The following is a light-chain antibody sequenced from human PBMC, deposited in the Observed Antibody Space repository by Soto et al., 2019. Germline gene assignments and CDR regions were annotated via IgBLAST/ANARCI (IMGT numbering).Light chain of an antibody. CDR3: QQYDNLPRLT. V-gene: IGKV1-33*01. CDR2: GAS. CDR1: QAISSY. Sequence: DILMTQSPSSLSASVGDRVTITCQASQAISSYLNWYQQKPGKAPKLLIYGASNLETGVPPRFSGSGSGTDFTFTISRLQPEDIATYYCQQYDNLPRLTFGGGTKVEIK. J-gene: IGKJ4*01.